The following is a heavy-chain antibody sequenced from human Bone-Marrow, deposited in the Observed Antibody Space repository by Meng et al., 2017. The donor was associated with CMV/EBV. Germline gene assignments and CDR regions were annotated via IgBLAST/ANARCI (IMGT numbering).Heavy chain of an antibody. CDR1: GYTFTNYG. D-gene: IGHD6-19*01. J-gene: IGHJ5*02. V-gene: IGHV1-18*01. CDR3: ARDASGWYGGYWFDP. CDR2: ISAYNGNT. Sequence: SGYTFTNYGISWVRQATGQGLEWMGWISAYNGNTNYAQKLQGRVTMTTDTATSTAYMELRSLRSDDTAVYYCARDASGWYGGYWFDPWGQGTLVTVSS.